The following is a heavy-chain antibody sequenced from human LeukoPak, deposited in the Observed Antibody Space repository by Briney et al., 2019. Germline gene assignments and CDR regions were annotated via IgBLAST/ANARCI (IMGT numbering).Heavy chain of an antibody. J-gene: IGHJ1*01. CDR2: ISLDGSKK. D-gene: IGHD3-9*01. CDR1: GFTFSAYG. CDR3: AKDRYYDILTGYYTDAEYFQH. V-gene: IGHV3-30*18. Sequence: GGSLRLSCAASGFTFSAYGMHWVRQAPGKGLEWVAVISLDGSKKYYTDSVKGRFTISRDNSKNTLFLQMNSLRAEDTAVYYCAKDRYYDILTGYYTDAEYFQHWGQGTLVTVSS.